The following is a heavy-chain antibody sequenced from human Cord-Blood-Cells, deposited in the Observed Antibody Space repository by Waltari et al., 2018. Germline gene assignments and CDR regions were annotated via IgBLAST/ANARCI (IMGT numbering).Heavy chain of an antibody. CDR1: GGSISSGGYY. Sequence: QVQLQESGPGLVKPSQTLSLTCTVSGGSISSGGYYWSWFRQHPGKGLEWIGYIYYSGGTYYNPSLKSRVTISVDTSKNQFSLKLSSVTAADTAVYYCARGSDGVVPAAIGIWGQGTMVTVSS. CDR2: IYYSGGT. CDR3: ARGSDGVVPAAIGI. J-gene: IGHJ3*02. D-gene: IGHD2-2*02. V-gene: IGHV4-31*03.